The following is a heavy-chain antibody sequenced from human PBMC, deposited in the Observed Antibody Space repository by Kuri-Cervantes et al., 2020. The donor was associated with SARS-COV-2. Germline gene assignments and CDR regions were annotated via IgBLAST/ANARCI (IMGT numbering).Heavy chain of an antibody. CDR1: GFTFSSYW. D-gene: IGHD3-10*01. V-gene: IGHV3-74*01. J-gene: IGHJ4*02. CDR2: INSDGSST. Sequence: GESLKISCAASGFTFSSYWMHWVRQAPGKGLVWVSRINSDGSSTSYADSVKGRFTISRDNAKNTLYLQMNSLRAEDTAVYYCARDLVGIGELSWGLDYWGQGTLVTVSS. CDR3: ARDLVGIGELSWGLDY.